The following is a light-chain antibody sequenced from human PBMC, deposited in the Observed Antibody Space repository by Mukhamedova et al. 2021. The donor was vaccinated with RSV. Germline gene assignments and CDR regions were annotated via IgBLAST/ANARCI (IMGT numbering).Light chain of an antibody. CDR3: NSRDSSGNLVV. J-gene: IGLJ2*01. CDR1: SLRSYY. CDR2: GKN. Sequence: ITCQGDSLRSYYASWYQQKPGQAPVLVIYGKNNRPSGIPDRFSGSSSGNTASLTITGAQAEDEADYYCNSRDSSGNLVVFGGRT. V-gene: IGLV3-19*01.